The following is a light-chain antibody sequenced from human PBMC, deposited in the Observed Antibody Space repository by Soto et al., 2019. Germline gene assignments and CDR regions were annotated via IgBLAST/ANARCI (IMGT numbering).Light chain of an antibody. Sequence: DIQMTQSPSTLSASVGDRVTITCRASQSISSWLAWYQQKPGKAPKLLIYDASSLESGVPSRFSGSGSDTEFTLTINNLQPDDSASYHCQQYNRYSLTFGGGTKVEIK. J-gene: IGKJ4*01. CDR2: DAS. V-gene: IGKV1-5*01. CDR3: QQYNRYSLT. CDR1: QSISSW.